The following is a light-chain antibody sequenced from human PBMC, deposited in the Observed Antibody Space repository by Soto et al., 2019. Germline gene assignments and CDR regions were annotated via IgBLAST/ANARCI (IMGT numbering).Light chain of an antibody. CDR2: SNN. CDR3: AAWDDSLNGYV. Sequence: QSVLTQPPSASGTPGLRVTISCSGSSANIGSKTVSWYQQLPGTAPKLLIYSNNQRPSGVPDRFSGSKSGTSASLAISGLQSEDEADYYCAAWDDSLNGYVFGTGTKVTVL. V-gene: IGLV1-44*01. CDR1: SANIGSKT. J-gene: IGLJ1*01.